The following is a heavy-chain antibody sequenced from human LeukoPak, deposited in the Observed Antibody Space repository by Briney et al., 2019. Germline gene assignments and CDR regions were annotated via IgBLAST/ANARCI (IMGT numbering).Heavy chain of an antibody. V-gene: IGHV4-59*01. CDR2: IHYSGGT. CDR1: GGSISSYY. CDR3: ARGTDDYKFDF. Sequence: SETLSLTCTVSGGSISSYYWNWLRQSPGKGLEWIGYIHYSGGTKYNPSLKSRVTISLDLSKSQFSLKLPSVFAADTAIYYCARGTDDYKFDFWGQGALVTVSS. J-gene: IGHJ4*02. D-gene: IGHD5-24*01.